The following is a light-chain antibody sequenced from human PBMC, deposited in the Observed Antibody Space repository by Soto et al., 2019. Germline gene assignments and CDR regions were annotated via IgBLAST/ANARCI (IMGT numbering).Light chain of an antibody. Sequence: EIVLTQSPATLSLSPGERATLSCRASQSVSSYLAWSQQKPGQAPRLLIYVASNRATGIPARFSGSGSGTDVTLTISSLEPEDFAVYYCQQRSNWPLTFGQGTRLEIK. CDR1: QSVSSY. J-gene: IGKJ5*01. CDR3: QQRSNWPLT. CDR2: VAS. V-gene: IGKV3-11*01.